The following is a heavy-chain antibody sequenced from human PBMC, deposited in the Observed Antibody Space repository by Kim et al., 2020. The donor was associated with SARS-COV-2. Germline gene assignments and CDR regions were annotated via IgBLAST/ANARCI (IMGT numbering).Heavy chain of an antibody. CDR3: ARVPSGDISSYYFDR. Sequence: GGSLRLSCAASGFTFSDYYMSWIRQTPGKGLEWLSYISSSTGYTNYADSVRGRFTISRDNAKNSLYLEMNSLRAEETAVYYCARVPSGDISSYYFDRWGQ. D-gene: IGHD2-15*01. CDR1: GFTFSDYY. CDR2: ISSSTGYT. V-gene: IGHV3-11*05. J-gene: IGHJ4*02.